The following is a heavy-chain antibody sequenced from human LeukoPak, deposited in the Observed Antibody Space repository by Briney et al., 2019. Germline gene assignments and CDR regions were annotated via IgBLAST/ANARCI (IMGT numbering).Heavy chain of an antibody. V-gene: IGHV3-23*01. J-gene: IGHJ1*01. CDR1: GFTFSSYA. CDR3: AKAGSMIVVVTRGYFQH. D-gene: IGHD3-22*01. Sequence: PGGSLRLSCAASGFTFSSYAMSWVRQAPGKGLEWVSAIRGSGGSTYYADSVKGRFTISRDNSKNTLYLQMNSLRAEDTAVYYCAKAGSMIVVVTRGYFQHWGQGTLVTVSS. CDR2: IRGSGGST.